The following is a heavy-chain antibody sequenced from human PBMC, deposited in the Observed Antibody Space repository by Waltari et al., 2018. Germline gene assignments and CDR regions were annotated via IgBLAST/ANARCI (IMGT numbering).Heavy chain of an antibody. D-gene: IGHD3-22*01. CDR1: GFTFSSYA. CDR3: ARDLGTYYYDSSGPPGGY. V-gene: IGHV3-30-3*01. Sequence: QVQLVESGGGVVQPGRSLRLSCAASGFTFSSYAMHWVRPAPGKGLEWVAVISYDGSNKYYADSVKGRFTITRDNSKNTLYLQMNSLRAEDTAVYYCARDLGTYYYDSSGPPGGYWGQGTLVTVSS. CDR2: ISYDGSNK. J-gene: IGHJ4*02.